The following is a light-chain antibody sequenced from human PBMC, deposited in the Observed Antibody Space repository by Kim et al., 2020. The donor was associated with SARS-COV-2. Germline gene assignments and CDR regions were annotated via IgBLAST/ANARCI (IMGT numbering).Light chain of an antibody. J-gene: IGLJ1*01. Sequence: TITCTGTSGAVGGYNYVSWYQQHPGKAPKLMIYDVSNRPSGVSNRFSGSKSGNTASLTISGLQAEDEADYYCSSYTSSSTPYVFGTGTKVTVL. V-gene: IGLV2-14*03. CDR1: SGAVGGYNY. CDR3: SSYTSSSTPYV. CDR2: DVS.